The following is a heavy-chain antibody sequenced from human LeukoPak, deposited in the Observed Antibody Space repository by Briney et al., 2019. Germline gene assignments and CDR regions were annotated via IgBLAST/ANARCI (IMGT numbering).Heavy chain of an antibody. Sequence: GGSLRLSCAASGFTFSTYTMSWVRQAPGKGLEWVSYISSSSTTIYYADSVKGRFTISRDNAKNSLYLQMNTLRAEDTAVYYCARVGPSDVAVPAASDRLFDYWGQGTLVTVSS. CDR3: ARVGPSDVAVPAASDRLFDY. J-gene: IGHJ4*02. CDR2: ISSSSTTI. D-gene: IGHD2-2*01. V-gene: IGHV3-48*01. CDR1: GFTFSTYT.